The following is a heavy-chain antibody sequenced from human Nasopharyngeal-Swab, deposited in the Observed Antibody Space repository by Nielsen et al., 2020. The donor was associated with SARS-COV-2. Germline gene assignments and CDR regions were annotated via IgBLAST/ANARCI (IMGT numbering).Heavy chain of an antibody. J-gene: IGHJ6*02. D-gene: IGHD5-18*01. CDR3: ARDGSGYSYASFYYYYGMDV. CDR2: INPSGGST. Sequence: WVRQAPGQGLEWMGIINPSGGSTSYAQKFQGRVTMTRDTSISTAYMELSRLRSDDTAVYYCARDGSGYSYASFYYYYGMDVWGQGTTVTVSS. V-gene: IGHV1-46*01.